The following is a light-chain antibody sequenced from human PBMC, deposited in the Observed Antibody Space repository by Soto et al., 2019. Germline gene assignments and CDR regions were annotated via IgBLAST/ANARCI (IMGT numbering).Light chain of an antibody. CDR2: TNN. CDR3: AAWDDSLTGPV. V-gene: IGLV1-44*01. J-gene: IGLJ3*02. Sequence: QAVVTQPPSASGTPGQRVAISCSGSTSNIGSNTVSWFQQLPGTAPKLLIFTNNKRPSGVSDRFSGSKSGTSASLAISGLQSEDEADYYCAAWDDSLTGPVFGGGTKLTVL. CDR1: TSNIGSNT.